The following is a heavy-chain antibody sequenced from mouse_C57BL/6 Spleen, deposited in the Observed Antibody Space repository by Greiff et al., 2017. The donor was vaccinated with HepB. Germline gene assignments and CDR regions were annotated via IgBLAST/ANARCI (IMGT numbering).Heavy chain of an antibody. CDR2: IDPSDSYT. J-gene: IGHJ4*01. Sequence: QVQLKQPGAELVRPGTSVKLSCKASGYTFTSYWMHWVKQRPGQGLEWIGVIDPSDSYTNYNQKFKGKATLTVDTSSSTAYMQLSSLTSEDSAVYYCARSLYDGYSLYYCAMDYWGQGTSVTVSS. D-gene: IGHD2-3*01. CDR3: ARSLYDGYSLYYCAMDY. CDR1: GYTFTSYW. V-gene: IGHV1-59*01.